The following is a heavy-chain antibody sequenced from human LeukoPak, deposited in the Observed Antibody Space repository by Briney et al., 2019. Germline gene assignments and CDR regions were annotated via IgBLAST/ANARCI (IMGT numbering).Heavy chain of an antibody. J-gene: IGHJ4*02. CDR1: GFTFSDYY. CDR2: ISSSGSTI. Sequence: GGSLRLSCAASGFTFSDYYMSWIRQAPGKGLEWVSYISSSGSTIYYADSVKGRFTISRDNAKNSLHLQMNSLRAEDTAVYYCARAPPYSSGWYSFWGQGTLVTVSS. CDR3: ARAPPYSSGWYSF. V-gene: IGHV3-11*01. D-gene: IGHD6-19*01.